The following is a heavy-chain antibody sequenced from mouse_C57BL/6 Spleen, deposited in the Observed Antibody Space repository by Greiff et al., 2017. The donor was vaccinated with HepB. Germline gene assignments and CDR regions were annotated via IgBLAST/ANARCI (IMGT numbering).Heavy chain of an antibody. V-gene: IGHV1-82*01. J-gene: IGHJ4*01. CDR2: IYPGDGDT. Sequence: QVQLQQSGPELVKPGASVKISCKASGYAFSSSWMNWVKQRPGKGLEWIGRIYPGDGDTNYNGKFKGKATLTADKSSSTAYMQLSSLTSEDSAVYFCARNYAMDYWGQGTSVTVSS. CDR1: GYAFSSSW. CDR3: ARNYAMDY.